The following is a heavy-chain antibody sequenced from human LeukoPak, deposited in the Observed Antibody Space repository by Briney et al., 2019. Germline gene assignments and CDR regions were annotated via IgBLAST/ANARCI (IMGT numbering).Heavy chain of an antibody. CDR3: TRQTDFWSAPIEN. D-gene: IGHD3-3*01. J-gene: IGHJ4*02. CDR1: GFSFSGSA. CDR2: IRSKANNYAT. Sequence: GGSLRLSCAASGFSFSGSAMRWVRQASGKGLAWVGRIRSKANNYATAYAASVKGRFTISRDDSKNTAYLQMNSLKTEDTAVYYCTRQTDFWSAPIENWGQGTLVTVSS. V-gene: IGHV3-73*01.